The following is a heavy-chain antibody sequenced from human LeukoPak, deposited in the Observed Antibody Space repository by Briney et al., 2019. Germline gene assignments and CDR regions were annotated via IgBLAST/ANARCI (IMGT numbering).Heavy chain of an antibody. D-gene: IGHD6-6*01. Sequence: GGSLRLSCTASGFTFSNFAVSWVRQAPGKGLEWVSAISGSGGSTYYADSVKGRFAISRDNSKNTLYLQMNSLRAEDTAVYYCAKVFPALVPRRPSHAFDIWGQGTMVTVSS. CDR3: AKVFPALVPRRPSHAFDI. CDR2: ISGSGGST. CDR1: GFTFSNFA. V-gene: IGHV3-23*01. J-gene: IGHJ3*02.